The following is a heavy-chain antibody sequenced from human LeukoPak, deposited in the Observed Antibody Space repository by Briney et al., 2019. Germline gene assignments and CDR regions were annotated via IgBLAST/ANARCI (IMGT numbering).Heavy chain of an antibody. J-gene: IGHJ6*03. CDR3: ARDRGFCGSTSCYQDMDV. Sequence: GASVKVSRKASGGTFRSYAISWVRQAPGQGLEWMGGIIPIFGTANYAQKFQGRVTITADESTSTAYMELNSLRSEDTAVYYCARDRGFCGSTSCYQDMDVWGKGTTVTISS. D-gene: IGHD2-2*01. CDR1: GGTFRSYA. CDR2: IIPIFGTA. V-gene: IGHV1-69*13.